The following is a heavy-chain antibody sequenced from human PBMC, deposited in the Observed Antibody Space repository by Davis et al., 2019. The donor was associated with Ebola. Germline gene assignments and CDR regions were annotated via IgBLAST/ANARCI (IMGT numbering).Heavy chain of an antibody. D-gene: IGHD1-26*01. Sequence: AASVKVSCKASGGTFSSYAISWVRQAPGQGLEWMGWISAYNGNTNYAQKLQGRVTMTTDTSTSTAYMELRSLRSDDTAVYYCARARRGSYYGDYFDYWGQGTLVTVSS. CDR1: GGTFSSYA. CDR3: ARARRGSYYGDYFDY. V-gene: IGHV1-18*01. CDR2: ISAYNGNT. J-gene: IGHJ4*02.